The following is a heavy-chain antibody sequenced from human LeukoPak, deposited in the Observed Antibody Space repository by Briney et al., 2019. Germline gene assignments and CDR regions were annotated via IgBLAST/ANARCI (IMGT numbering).Heavy chain of an antibody. CDR3: AKATSYNWNGGYYFDY. D-gene: IGHD1-1*01. CDR2: ISWNSGSI. Sequence: PGGSLRLSCAASGFTFDDYAMHWVRQAPGKGLEWVSGISWNSGSIGYADSVKGRFTISRDNAKNSLYLQMNSLRAEDTALYYCAKATSYNWNGGYYFDYWGQGTLVTVSS. J-gene: IGHJ4*02. CDR1: GFTFDDYA. V-gene: IGHV3-9*01.